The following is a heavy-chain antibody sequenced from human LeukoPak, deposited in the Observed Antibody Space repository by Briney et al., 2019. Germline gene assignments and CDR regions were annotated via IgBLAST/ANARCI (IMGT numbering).Heavy chain of an antibody. CDR2: INHSGST. J-gene: IGHJ4*02. CDR1: GGSFSGYY. Sequence: SETLSLTCAVYGGSFSGYYWSWIRQPPGKGLEWIGEINHSGSTNYNPPLKSRVTISVDTSKNQFSLKLSSVTAADTAVYYCASTAYVWGSYRRFENYWGQGTLVTVSS. V-gene: IGHV4-34*01. CDR3: ASTAYVWGSYRRFENY. D-gene: IGHD3-16*02.